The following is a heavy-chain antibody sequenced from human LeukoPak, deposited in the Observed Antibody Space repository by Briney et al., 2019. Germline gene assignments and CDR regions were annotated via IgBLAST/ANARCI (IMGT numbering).Heavy chain of an antibody. CDR2: ISYDGSNK. Sequence: GRSLRLSCAASGFTFSSYAMHWVRQAPGKGLEWVAVISYDGSNKYYADSVKGRFTISRDNSKNTLYLQMNSLRAEDTAVYYCARDRYSSSPDFDYWGQGTLVTVSS. CDR3: ARDRYSSSPDFDY. CDR1: GFTFSSYA. V-gene: IGHV3-30*01. J-gene: IGHJ4*02. D-gene: IGHD6-13*01.